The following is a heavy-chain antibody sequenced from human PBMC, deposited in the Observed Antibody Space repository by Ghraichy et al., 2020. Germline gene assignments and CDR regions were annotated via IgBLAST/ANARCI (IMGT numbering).Heavy chain of an antibody. CDR3: ARDGGVGATDYYYYYGMDV. CDR2: TYYRSKWYN. CDR1: GDSVSSNSAA. J-gene: IGHJ6*02. V-gene: IGHV6-1*01. Sequence: SQTLSLTCAISGDSVSSNSAAWNWIRQSPSRGLEWLGRTYYRSKWYNDYAVSVKSRITINPDTSKNQFSLQLNSVTPEDTAVYYCARDGGVGATDYYYYYGMDVWGQGTTVTVSS. D-gene: IGHD1-26*01.